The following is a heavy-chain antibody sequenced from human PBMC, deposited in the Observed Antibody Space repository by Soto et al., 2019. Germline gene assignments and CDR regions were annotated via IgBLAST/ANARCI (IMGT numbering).Heavy chain of an antibody. CDR2: ISYDGRNT. Sequence: QVQLVESGGGVVQPGRSLTLSCAASGFTFSRFSMHWVRQAPGKGLAWVAVISYDGRNTNYAESVKGRFNITRDDSKNTEYLKMNNLRGEASAVYYCARDHGMFLSYYYYGMDVWGQGTTVSVSS. D-gene: IGHD3-10*02. V-gene: IGHV3-30*04. J-gene: IGHJ6*02. CDR1: GFTFSRFS. CDR3: ARDHGMFLSYYYYGMDV.